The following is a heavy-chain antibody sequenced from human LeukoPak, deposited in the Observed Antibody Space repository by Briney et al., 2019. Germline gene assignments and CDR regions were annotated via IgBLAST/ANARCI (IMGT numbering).Heavy chain of an antibody. D-gene: IGHD3-16*01. CDR2: MNPNSGNT. V-gene: IGHV1-8*03. CDR1: GYTFTAYS. J-gene: IGHJ4*02. Sequence: ASVKVSCKASGYTFTAYSLHWVRQAPGQGPEWMGWMNPNSGNTGYAQKFQGRVTITRNTSLSTAYMELSSLRSEDTAVYYCARGTKSGLGESSVGYWGQGTLVTVSS. CDR3: ARGTKSGLGESSVGY.